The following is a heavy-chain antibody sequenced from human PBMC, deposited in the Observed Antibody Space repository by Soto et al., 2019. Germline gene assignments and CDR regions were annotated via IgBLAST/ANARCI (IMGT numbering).Heavy chain of an antibody. V-gene: IGHV4-34*01. Sequence: SETLSLTCAVYGGSFSGYYWSWIRQPPGKGLEWIGEINHSGSTNYNPSLKSRVTISVDTSKNQFSLKLSSVTAADTAVYYCARDRIATNYYYYGMDVWGQGTTVTVS. CDR2: INHSGST. J-gene: IGHJ6*02. D-gene: IGHD6-13*01. CDR1: GGSFSGYY. CDR3: ARDRIATNYYYYGMDV.